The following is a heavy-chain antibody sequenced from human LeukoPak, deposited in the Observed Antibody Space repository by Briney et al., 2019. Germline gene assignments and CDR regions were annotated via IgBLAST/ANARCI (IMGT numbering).Heavy chain of an antibody. CDR3: ARVDSSGWELRFDY. D-gene: IGHD6-19*01. CDR2: IYSGGST. CDR1: GFTVSSNY. Sequence: GRSLRLSWAAAGFTVSSNYMSWVRQAPGKGLEWVSVIYSGGSTYYADSVKGRFTISRDNSKNTLYLQMNSLRAEDTAVYYCARVDSSGWELRFDYWGQGTLVTVSS. J-gene: IGHJ4*02. V-gene: IGHV3-66*01.